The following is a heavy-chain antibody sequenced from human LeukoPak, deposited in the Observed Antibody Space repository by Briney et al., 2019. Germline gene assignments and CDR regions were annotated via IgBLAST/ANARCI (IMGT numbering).Heavy chain of an antibody. J-gene: IGHJ4*02. CDR1: GYTFTGYY. Sequence: GASVKVSCKASGYTFTGYYMHWARQAPGQGLEWMGWINPNSGGTNYAQKFQGRVTMTRDTSISTAYMELSRLRSDDTAVYYCARVPRWLRYRYFDYWGQGTLVTVSS. D-gene: IGHD5-12*01. CDR3: ARVPRWLRYRYFDY. V-gene: IGHV1-2*02. CDR2: INPNSGGT.